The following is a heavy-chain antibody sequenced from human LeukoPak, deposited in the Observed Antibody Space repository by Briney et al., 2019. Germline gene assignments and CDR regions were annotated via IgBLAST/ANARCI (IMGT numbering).Heavy chain of an antibody. CDR2: ISGSGGTT. V-gene: IGHV3-23*01. Sequence: GGSLRLSCAVSGFTFSIYAMTWVRQAPGKGLEWVSEISGSGGTTYYADSVQGRFTISRDNSKNTLYLQMNSLRAEDTAVYYCAKLSSSWQIDSWGQGTLVTVSS. CDR1: GFTFSIYA. CDR3: AKLSSSWQIDS. J-gene: IGHJ4*02. D-gene: IGHD6-13*01.